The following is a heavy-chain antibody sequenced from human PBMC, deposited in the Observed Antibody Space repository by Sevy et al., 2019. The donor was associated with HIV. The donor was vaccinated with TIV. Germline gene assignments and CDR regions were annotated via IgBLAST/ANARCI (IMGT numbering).Heavy chain of an antibody. CDR3: ASGGYCSGGTCYGPEQGFDY. Sequence: GGSLRLSCAASGFTFSTYSMNWVRQVPGKGLEWVSYINIRSSTIYYADSMKGRFTISRDNARNSLYLQMDSLRDDDTAVYYGASGGYCSGGTCYGPEQGFDYWGQGTLVTVSS. D-gene: IGHD2-15*01. CDR1: GFTFSTYS. V-gene: IGHV3-48*02. CDR2: INIRSSTI. J-gene: IGHJ4*02.